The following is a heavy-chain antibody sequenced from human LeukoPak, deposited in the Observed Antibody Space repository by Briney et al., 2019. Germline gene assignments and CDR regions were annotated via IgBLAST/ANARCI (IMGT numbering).Heavy chain of an antibody. J-gene: IGHJ5*01. Sequence: PSETLSLTCTVSGDSTNNFYWNWIRQSPGKGLEWIGNIHYSGSSVYNPPLQSRVTITIDTSRRQFFLKLNSVTAADTAVYFCALAPNSNWFDFWGPGTLVTVSS. D-gene: IGHD2-8*01. CDR2: IHYSGSS. CDR1: GDSTNNFY. CDR3: ALAPNSNWFDF. V-gene: IGHV4-59*03.